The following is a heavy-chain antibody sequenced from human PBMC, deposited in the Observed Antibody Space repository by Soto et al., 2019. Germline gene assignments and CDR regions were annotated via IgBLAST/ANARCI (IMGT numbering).Heavy chain of an antibody. V-gene: IGHV3-30*18. Sequence: GGSLRLSCAASGFTCNTYGMYWVRQAPGKGLEWVAAISYDGSNKYHADSVKGRFTISRDNSKNTLYLQMNSLRVEDTAVYYCAKDIVRYTYGACDYWGQGALVTVSS. J-gene: IGHJ4*02. CDR3: AKDIVRYTYGACDY. CDR1: GFTCNTYG. CDR2: ISYDGSNK. D-gene: IGHD5-18*01.